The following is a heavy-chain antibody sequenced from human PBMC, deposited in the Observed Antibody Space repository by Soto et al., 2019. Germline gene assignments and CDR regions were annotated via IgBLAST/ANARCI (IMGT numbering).Heavy chain of an antibody. D-gene: IGHD3-22*01. Sequence: QVQLVQSGAEEKKPGASVKVSCKASGYTFTSYAMHWVRQAPGQRLEWMGWINAGNGNTKYSQKFQGRVTITRDTAASTAYMELSSLRSEDTAVYYCARGNGYYYWDDYWGQGTLVTVSS. J-gene: IGHJ4*02. CDR3: ARGNGYYYWDDY. V-gene: IGHV1-3*05. CDR2: INAGNGNT. CDR1: GYTFTSYA.